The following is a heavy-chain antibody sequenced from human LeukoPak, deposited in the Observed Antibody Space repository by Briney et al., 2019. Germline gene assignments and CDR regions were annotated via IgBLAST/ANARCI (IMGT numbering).Heavy chain of an antibody. Sequence: SETLSLTCTVSGGSISSSSYYWGWIRQPPGKGLEWIGSIYYSGSTYYNPSLKSRVTISVDTSKNQFSLNLSSVTAADTAVHYCARQRQQLVKRIDYWGQGTLVTVSS. CDR2: IYYSGST. CDR1: GGSISSSSYY. CDR3: ARQRQQLVKRIDY. D-gene: IGHD6-13*01. V-gene: IGHV4-39*01. J-gene: IGHJ4*02.